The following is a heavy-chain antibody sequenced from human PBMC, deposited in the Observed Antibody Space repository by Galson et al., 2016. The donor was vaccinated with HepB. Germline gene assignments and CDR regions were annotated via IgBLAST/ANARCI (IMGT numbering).Heavy chain of an antibody. CDR1: GFTFNHYA. V-gene: IGHV3-64D*06. D-gene: IGHD1-1*01. CDR2: VSADGFAT. J-gene: IGHJ4*02. CDR3: VKDRGCPNCRYDY. Sequence: SLRLSCAASGFTFNHYALHWVRQAPGKGLEYVSTVSADGFATYYADSVKGRFTISRDNSKNTQYLQMSSLRPKDTALYYGVKDRGCPNCRYDYWGQGALVTVSS.